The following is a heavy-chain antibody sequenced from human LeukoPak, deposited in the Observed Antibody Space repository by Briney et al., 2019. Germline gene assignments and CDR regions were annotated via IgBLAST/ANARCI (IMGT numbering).Heavy chain of an antibody. CDR2: ISSSSNFI. V-gene: IGHV3-21*01. J-gene: IGHJ4*02. CDR3: ASDATLVAFDY. Sequence: PGGSLRLSCEASGCNFEIYSMNWVRQAPGKGLEWVSSISSSSNFIYYADSVKGRFTISRDNAKNSLYLQMSSLRVEDTAVYYCASDATLVAFDYWGQGTLVSVSS. CDR1: GCNFEIYS. D-gene: IGHD4/OR15-4a*01.